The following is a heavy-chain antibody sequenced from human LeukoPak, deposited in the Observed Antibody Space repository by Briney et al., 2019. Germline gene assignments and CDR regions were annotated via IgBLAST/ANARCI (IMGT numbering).Heavy chain of an antibody. CDR1: GFTFSSYA. V-gene: IGHV3-23*01. D-gene: IGHD6-19*01. J-gene: IGHJ4*02. Sequence: GGSLRLSCVASGFTFSSYAMSWVRQAPGKGLEWVSGISSRGGSTYYVDSVKGRFTISRDNSKNTLYLQMNSLRAEDTAVYYCAKDDGGNSGWTFDYWGQGTLVTVSS. CDR3: AKDDGGNSGWTFDY. CDR2: ISSRGGST.